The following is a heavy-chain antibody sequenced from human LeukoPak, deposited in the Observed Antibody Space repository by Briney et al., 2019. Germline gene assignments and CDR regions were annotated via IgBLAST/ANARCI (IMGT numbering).Heavy chain of an antibody. D-gene: IGHD5-24*01. CDR2: IGIDSGNT. V-gene: IGHV3-48*01. J-gene: IGHJ4*02. CDR3: ARDYKYAFDN. Sequence: GGSLRLSCAASGFTFNDYSMNWVRQAPGRGLEWISYIGIDSGNTNYADSVKGRFTISGDEAKNSLYLQMNSLRVEDTAVYYCARDYKYAFDNWGQGTLVTVSS. CDR1: GFTFNDYS.